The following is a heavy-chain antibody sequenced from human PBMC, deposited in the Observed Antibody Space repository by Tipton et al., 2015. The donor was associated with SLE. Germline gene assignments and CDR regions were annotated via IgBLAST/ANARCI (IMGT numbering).Heavy chain of an antibody. V-gene: IGHV4-4*08. D-gene: IGHD3-10*01. CDR2: IYTSGST. CDR3: ASGGYGSGSHYLGGWFDP. CDR1: GGSISSYY. J-gene: IGHJ5*02. Sequence: TLSLTCTVSGGSISSYYWSWIRQSPGKGLGWIGYIYTSGSTNSNPSLKSRVTISADTSKNQFSLKLSSVTAADTAVYYCASGGYGSGSHYLGGWFDPWGRGTLVTVSS.